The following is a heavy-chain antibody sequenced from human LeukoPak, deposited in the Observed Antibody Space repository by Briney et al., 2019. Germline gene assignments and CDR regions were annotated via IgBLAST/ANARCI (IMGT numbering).Heavy chain of an antibody. CDR1: GGSIRSYY. Sequence: PSETLSLTCTVSGGSIRSYYWSWIRQPPGKGLEWIGYIHYTGSTNYNPSLKSRVTISVDTSKNQFSLQLSSVTATDTAVYFCARHSSSWYPDCWGQGTLVTVSS. J-gene: IGHJ4*02. V-gene: IGHV4-59*08. CDR3: ARHSSSWYPDC. D-gene: IGHD6-13*01. CDR2: IHYTGST.